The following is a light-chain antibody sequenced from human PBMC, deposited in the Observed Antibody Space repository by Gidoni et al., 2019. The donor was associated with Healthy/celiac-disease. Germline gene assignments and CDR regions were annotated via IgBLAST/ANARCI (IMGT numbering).Light chain of an antibody. CDR3: QQYGSSPMYT. Sequence: EIVLTKSPGTLSLSPGERATLSCRASQSVSSSYLAWYQQKPGQAPRLLIYGASSRATGIPDRFSSSGSGADYTLIISRLGPEDFAVYYCQQYGSSPMYTFGQGTKLEIK. CDR1: QSVSSSY. V-gene: IGKV3-20*01. J-gene: IGKJ2*01. CDR2: GAS.